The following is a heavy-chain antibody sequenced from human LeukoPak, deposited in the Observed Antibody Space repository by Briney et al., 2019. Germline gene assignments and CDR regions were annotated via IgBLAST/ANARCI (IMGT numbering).Heavy chain of an antibody. CDR1: GFTFSSYG. J-gene: IGHJ4*02. CDR2: ISYDGSNK. D-gene: IGHD3-16*01. CDR3: AKDDLSLRAIDY. V-gene: IGHV3-30*18. Sequence: GGSLRLSCAASGFTFSSYGMHWVRQAPGKGLEWVAVISYDGSNKYYADSVKGRYTISRDNSKNTLYLQMNSLRAEDTAVYYCAKDDLSLRAIDYWGQGTLVTVSS.